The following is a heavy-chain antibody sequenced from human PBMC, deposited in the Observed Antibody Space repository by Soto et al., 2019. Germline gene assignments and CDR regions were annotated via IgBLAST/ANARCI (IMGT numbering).Heavy chain of an antibody. CDR2: TSYDGSNN. CDR1: GFTFRSYV. J-gene: IGHJ4*02. Sequence: QVQLVESGGGVVQPGTSLRLSCVGSGFTFRSYVIHWVRQAPGKGLEWVALTSYDGSNNFYGDSVKGRFTISRHNSRNTVELQMDSITVEDTALYYCARGWTTWVLDVWGQGTLVSVSS. D-gene: IGHD1-1*01. V-gene: IGHV3-33*05. CDR3: ARGWTTWVLDV.